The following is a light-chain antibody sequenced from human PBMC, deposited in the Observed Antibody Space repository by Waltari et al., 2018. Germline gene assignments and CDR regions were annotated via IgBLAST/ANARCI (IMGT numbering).Light chain of an antibody. CDR2: GAS. Sequence: EIVLTPSPGTLSLSPGERVTLSCRASQSVTSSYLAWYQQKPGQAPRLLMYGASSRATGIPDRFSGSGSGTDFTLTISRLEPEDFAVYYCQQYGSSPPLTFGGGTKVEIK. CDR3: QQYGSSPPLT. J-gene: IGKJ4*01. V-gene: IGKV3-20*01. CDR1: QSVTSSY.